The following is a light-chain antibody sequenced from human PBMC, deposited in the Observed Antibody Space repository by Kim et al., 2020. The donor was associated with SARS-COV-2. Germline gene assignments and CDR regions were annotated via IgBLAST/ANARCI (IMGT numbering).Light chain of an antibody. V-gene: IGLV1-51*01. CDR3: GTWDSRLRVVV. J-gene: IGLJ3*02. CDR2: DND. Sequence: GRTVTISCSGSSTNIGNNYVSWYQQLPPTAPKLLIYDNDTRPSGIPDRFTGSRSGTTATLAITGLQTGDEADYFCGTWDSRLRVVVFGGGTKVTVL. CDR1: STNIGNNY.